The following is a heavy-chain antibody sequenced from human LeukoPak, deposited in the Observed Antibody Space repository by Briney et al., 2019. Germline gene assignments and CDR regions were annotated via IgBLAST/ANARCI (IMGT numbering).Heavy chain of an antibody. CDR2: IIPIFGTA. J-gene: IGHJ4*02. CDR3: ARAHKPGSSSWPLDY. Sequence: ASVKVSCKASVGTFSSYAISGVRQAPGQGLEWMGRIIPIFGTANYAQKFQGGVTITTDESTSTAYMELSSLRTEDTAVYYCARAHKPGSSSWPLDYWGQGTLVTVSS. CDR1: VGTFSSYA. V-gene: IGHV1-69*05. D-gene: IGHD6-13*01.